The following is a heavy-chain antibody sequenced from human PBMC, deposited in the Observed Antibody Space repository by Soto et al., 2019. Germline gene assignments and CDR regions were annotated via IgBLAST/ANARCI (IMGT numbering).Heavy chain of an antibody. J-gene: IGHJ4*02. CDR1: GGSISSYF. CDR3: ARDLAAVPRAFDY. D-gene: IGHD6-13*01. V-gene: IGHV4-59*01. Sequence: SGTLALTCSVSGGSISSYFYIWVLQPPGKGLEWIGSVYYTGTTDYNPSLKSRVTISVDTSKTQFSLNLRSVTAADTAVYYCARDLAAVPRAFDYWGRGTLVTVSS. CDR2: VYYTGTT.